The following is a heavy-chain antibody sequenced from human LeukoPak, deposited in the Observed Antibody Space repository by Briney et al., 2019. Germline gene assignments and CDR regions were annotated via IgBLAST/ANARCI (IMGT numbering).Heavy chain of an antibody. V-gene: IGHV4-59*08. Sequence: PSETLSLTCTVSGGSIRSYYWSWIRQPPGKGLEWIGYIYSSGTTYYNPSLKSRVTISLDTSKTQFSLKLSSVTAADTAIYSCARHVWLGPFDIWGQGTMVTVSS. CDR3: ARHVWLGPFDI. CDR2: IYSSGTT. J-gene: IGHJ3*02. CDR1: GGSIRSYY. D-gene: IGHD3-16*01.